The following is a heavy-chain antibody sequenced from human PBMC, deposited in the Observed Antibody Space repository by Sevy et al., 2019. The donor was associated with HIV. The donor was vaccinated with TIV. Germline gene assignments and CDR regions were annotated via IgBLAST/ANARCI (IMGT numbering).Heavy chain of an antibody. V-gene: IGHV3-23*01. D-gene: IGHD1-26*01. CDR3: AREGGTKPHDY. CDR1: GFTFSKYS. Sequence: GGSLRLSCAASGFTFSKYSMSWVRQPPGKGLEWVSTLSFGGGEINYVDSVKGRFTISRDNSKSSVYLQMNNLRAEDTAVYYCAREGGTKPHDYWGQGTLVTVSS. J-gene: IGHJ4*02. CDR2: LSFGGGEI.